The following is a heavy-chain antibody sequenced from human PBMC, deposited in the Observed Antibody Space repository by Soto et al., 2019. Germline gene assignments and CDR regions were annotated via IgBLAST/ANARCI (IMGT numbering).Heavy chain of an antibody. J-gene: IGHJ5*02. V-gene: IGHV1-46*01. D-gene: IGHD6-13*01. CDR1: GYTFTSYY. Sequence: APVKVSSKASGYTFTSYYMHWVRHPPGQRLEWMGIINPSGVSTSYAQKFQGRVTMTRDTSTSTVYMELSSLRSEDTDVYYCARDSIPGYRSSLRLEPWVQGTLVAVSS. CDR2: INPSGVST. CDR3: ARDSIPGYRSSLRLEP.